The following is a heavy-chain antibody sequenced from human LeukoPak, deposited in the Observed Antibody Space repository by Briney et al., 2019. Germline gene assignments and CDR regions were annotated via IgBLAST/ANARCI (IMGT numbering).Heavy chain of an antibody. V-gene: IGHV3-15*01. CDR1: GFTFTDAW. CDR2: IKTKTEDETT. D-gene: IGHD6-13*01. J-gene: IGHJ4*02. Sequence: GGSLPLSCVASGFTFTDAWMAWVRQAPGKGLEWVGRIKTKTEDETTDDAAPVKGRFTISRDDSKNTLYLQMNSLKTEDAGVYYCATARIGYWGKGTLVSVSA. CDR3: ATARIGY.